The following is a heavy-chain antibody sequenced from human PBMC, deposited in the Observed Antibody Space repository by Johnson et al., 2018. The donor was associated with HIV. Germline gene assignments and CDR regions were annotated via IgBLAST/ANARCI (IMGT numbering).Heavy chain of an antibody. D-gene: IGHD3-22*01. V-gene: IGHV3-30-3*01. J-gene: IGHJ3*01. CDR1: GFTFSRYA. CDR2: ISNDRSNK. Sequence: QVQLVESGGGVVPPGRSLRLSCPASGFTFSRYAMHWVRPAPGKGLEWVAFISNDRSNKYSADSVKGRFTISRDNSKNTMYLQMNSLRAEDTAVYYCAREDSSGYFDGFDVWGQGTMVTVSS. CDR3: AREDSSGYFDGFDV.